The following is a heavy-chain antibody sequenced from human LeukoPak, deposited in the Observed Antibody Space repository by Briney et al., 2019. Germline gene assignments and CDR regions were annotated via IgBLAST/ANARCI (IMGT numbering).Heavy chain of an antibody. V-gene: IGHV1-2*02. Sequence: SVKVSCKASGSTFTGFYIHWVRQAPGQGLEWMGWINPNNGATNYAKKFQGRVTMTRDTSISTAYLELRRLRFDDTAVYYCARDDPDRLTGYSNIDYWGQGTLVTVSS. J-gene: IGHJ4*02. CDR3: ARDDPDRLTGYSNIDY. D-gene: IGHD3-9*01. CDR2: INPNNGAT. CDR1: GSTFTGFY.